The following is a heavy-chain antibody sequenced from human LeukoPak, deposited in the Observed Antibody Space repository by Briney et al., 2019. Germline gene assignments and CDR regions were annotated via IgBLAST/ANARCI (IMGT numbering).Heavy chain of an antibody. Sequence: KSSETLSLTCAVYGGSFSGNFWTWIRQSPGEGLEWIGEIDNNGITNYNPSLKSRVTMSVDTTRKRFSLRLTSESAADTGVYYCARGGGGAKAFYIDYWGQGSLVTVSS. D-gene: IGHD1-26*01. CDR1: GGSFSGNF. V-gene: IGHV4-34*01. CDR2: IDNNGIT. CDR3: ARGGGGAKAFYIDY. J-gene: IGHJ4*02.